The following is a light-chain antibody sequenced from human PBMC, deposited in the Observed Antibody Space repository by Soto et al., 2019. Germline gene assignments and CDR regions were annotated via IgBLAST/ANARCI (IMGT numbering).Light chain of an antibody. J-gene: IGKJ2*01. CDR3: QQYKSYPYT. Sequence: DIQMTQSPSTLSASVGDRVTITCRASQSISSWLAWYQQKPGKAPKLLIYDASSLESGVPSRFSGSGSGPEFTLTISSLQPDDFATYYCQQYKSYPYTFGQGTKLEIK. CDR1: QSISSW. V-gene: IGKV1-5*01. CDR2: DAS.